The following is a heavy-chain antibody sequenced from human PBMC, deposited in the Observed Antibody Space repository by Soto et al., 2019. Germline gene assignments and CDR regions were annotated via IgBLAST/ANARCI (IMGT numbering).Heavy chain of an antibody. J-gene: IGHJ4*02. CDR2: IYYSGST. D-gene: IGHD3-10*01. V-gene: IGHV4-59*01. CDR1: GGSISSYY. CDR3: ARDNMARFDY. Sequence: SETLSLTCTVSGGSISSYYWSWIRQPPGKGLEWIGYIYYSGSTNYNPSLKSRVTISVDTSKNQFSLKLSSVTAADTAVYYCARDNMARFDYWGQGTLVTVSS.